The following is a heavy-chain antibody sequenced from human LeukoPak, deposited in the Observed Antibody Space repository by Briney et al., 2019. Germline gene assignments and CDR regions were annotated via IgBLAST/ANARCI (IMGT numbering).Heavy chain of an antibody. CDR1: GFTFSDYC. D-gene: IGHD3-10*01. Sequence: PGGSLRLSCAASGFTFSDYCLHWVRQAPGKGLVWVSRISSDGSSTTYAGSVRGRFTISRDNVKNTLYLQMNSLRAEDTAVYYCARTHYGSGSPQWFDPWGQGTLVTVSS. V-gene: IGHV3-74*03. J-gene: IGHJ5*02. CDR3: ARTHYGSGSPQWFDP. CDR2: ISSDGSST.